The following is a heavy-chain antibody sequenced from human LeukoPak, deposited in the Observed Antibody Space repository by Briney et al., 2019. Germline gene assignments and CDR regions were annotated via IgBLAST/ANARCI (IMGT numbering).Heavy chain of an antibody. CDR1: GGSFSGYY. Sequence: AETLSLTCAVYGGSFSGYYWIWIRQPPAKGLEWIGEINHSGSTNYNPSLKSRVTMSVDTSKNQFSLKLSSVTAADTAVYYCARVGAYYDFWSGSKRWFDPWGQGTLVTVSS. D-gene: IGHD3-3*01. CDR2: INHSGST. CDR3: ARVGAYYDFWSGSKRWFDP. J-gene: IGHJ5*02. V-gene: IGHV4-34*01.